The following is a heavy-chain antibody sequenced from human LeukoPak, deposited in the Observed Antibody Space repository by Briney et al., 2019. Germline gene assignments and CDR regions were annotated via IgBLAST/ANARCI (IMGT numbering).Heavy chain of an antibody. V-gene: IGHV1-46*01. CDR2: INPSGGST. J-gene: IGHJ1*01. CDR1: GYTFTNYF. Sequence: GASVKVSCKASGYTFTNYFIHWVRQAPGQGLEWMGIINPSGGSTSYAQKFQGRVTMTRDMSTSTVYMELSSLRSEDTAVYYCARGYPEYFQHWGQGTLVTVSS. D-gene: IGHD1-1*01. CDR3: ARGYPEYFQH.